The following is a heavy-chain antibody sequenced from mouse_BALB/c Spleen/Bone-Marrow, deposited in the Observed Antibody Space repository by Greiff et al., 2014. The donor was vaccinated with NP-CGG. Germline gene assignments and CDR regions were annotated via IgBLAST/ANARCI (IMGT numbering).Heavy chain of an antibody. V-gene: IGHV1S22*01. CDR1: GYTFINYW. Sequence: LQQPGSELVRPGASVKLSCKASGYTFINYWIHWVKQRPGQGLEWIGNFYPGSGTTNYDEKFKTKATLTADTFSSTAYMQLSSLKSEDSAVYYCTKGNYFFDYGGQGTTLTVSS. CDR2: FYPGSGTT. CDR3: TKGNYFFDY. J-gene: IGHJ2*01. D-gene: IGHD2-1*01.